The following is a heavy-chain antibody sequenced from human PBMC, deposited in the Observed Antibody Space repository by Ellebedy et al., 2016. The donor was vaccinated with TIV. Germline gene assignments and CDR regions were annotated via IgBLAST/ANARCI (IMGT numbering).Heavy chain of an antibody. D-gene: IGHD4-17*01. J-gene: IGHJ4*02. CDR2: ITSSGSSI. CDR1: GFTFSDFY. Sequence: PGGSLRLSCAASGFTFSDFYMSWIRQAPGKGLEWLSYITSSGSSIYYADSVKGRFTIPRDNVKNSLYLQMNSLRVEDTAVYYCAKEDYGDYVAGYWGQGILVTVSS. V-gene: IGHV3-11*01. CDR3: AKEDYGDYVAGY.